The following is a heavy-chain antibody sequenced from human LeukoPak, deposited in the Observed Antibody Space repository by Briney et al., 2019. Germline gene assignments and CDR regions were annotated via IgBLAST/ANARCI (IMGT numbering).Heavy chain of an antibody. CDR2: IKQDGSEK. D-gene: IGHD3-9*01. CDR1: GFTLSSYW. CDR3: ARTSGTGWSH. J-gene: IGHJ4*02. V-gene: IGHV3-7*01. Sequence: GGSLRLSCAASGFTLSSYWMSWVRQAPGKGLEWVANIKQDGSEKYYVDSVKGRFTISRDNAKNSLYLQMDSLRTEDTAVCFCARTSGTGWSHWGQGTLVTVSS.